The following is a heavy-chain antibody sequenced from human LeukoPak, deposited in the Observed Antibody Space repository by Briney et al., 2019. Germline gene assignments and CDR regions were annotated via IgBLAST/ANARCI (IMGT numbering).Heavy chain of an antibody. CDR3: ARLYDFWSGYFLYYFDY. CDR1: GYTFTSYG. CDR2: ISAYNGNT. V-gene: IGHV1-18*01. Sequence: ASVKVSCKASGYTFTSYGISWVRQAPGQGLEWMGWISAYNGNTNYAQKLQGRVTMTTDTSTSTAYMELRSLRSDDTAVYYCARLYDFWSGYFLYYFDYWGQGTLVIVSS. J-gene: IGHJ4*02. D-gene: IGHD3-3*01.